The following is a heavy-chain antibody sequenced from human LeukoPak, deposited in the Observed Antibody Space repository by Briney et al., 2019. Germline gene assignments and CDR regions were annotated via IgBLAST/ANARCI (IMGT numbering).Heavy chain of an antibody. D-gene: IGHD2-2*01. CDR2: ISSSSSYI. V-gene: IGHV3-21*01. CDR3: ARRGVIVPAAMRRGYYYYMDV. Sequence: GGSLRLSCAASGFTFSSYSMNWVRQAPGKGLEWVSSISSSSSYIYYADSVKGRFTISRDNSKNTLYLQINSLRAEDTAVYYCARRGVIVPAAMRRGYYYYMDVWGKGTTVTVSS. CDR1: GFTFSSYS. J-gene: IGHJ6*03.